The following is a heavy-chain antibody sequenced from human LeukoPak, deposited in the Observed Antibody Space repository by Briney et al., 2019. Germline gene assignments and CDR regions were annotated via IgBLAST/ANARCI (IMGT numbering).Heavy chain of an antibody. CDR3: ARRDSSGCSDY. J-gene: IGHJ4*02. D-gene: IGHD6-19*01. CDR2: INPNSGGT. V-gene: IGHV1-2*02. Sequence: ASVKVSCKASGYTFTGYYMHWVRQAPGQGLEWMGWINPNSGGTNYAQKFQGRVTMTRDTSTCSVYMELSSLRSEDTAVYYCARRDSSGCSDYWGQGTLVTVSS. CDR1: GYTFTGYY.